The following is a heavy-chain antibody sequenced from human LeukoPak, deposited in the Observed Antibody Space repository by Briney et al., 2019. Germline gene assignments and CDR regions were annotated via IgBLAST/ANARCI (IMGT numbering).Heavy chain of an antibody. CDR1: GFTFSSYA. Sequence: GGSLRLSCAASGFTFSSYAMSWVRQAPGKGLEWVSAISGSGGSTYYADSVKGRFTISRDNSKNTLYLQMNSLRAEDTAAYYCARTGYSSSEDHFINWFDPWGQGTLVTVSS. CDR2: ISGSGGST. V-gene: IGHV3-23*01. CDR3: ARTGYSSSEDHFINWFDP. D-gene: IGHD6-13*01. J-gene: IGHJ5*02.